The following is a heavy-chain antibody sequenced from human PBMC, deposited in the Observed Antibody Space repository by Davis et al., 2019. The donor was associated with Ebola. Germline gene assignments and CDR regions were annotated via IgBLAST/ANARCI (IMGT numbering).Heavy chain of an antibody. CDR3: AREIAAALDY. CDR1: GGSIRSYY. CDR2: IYYSGST. D-gene: IGHD6-13*01. Sequence: SETLSLTCTVSGGSIRSYYWGWIRQPPGKGLEWIGSIYYSGSTYYNPSLKSRVTISVDTSKNQFSLKLSSVTAADTAVYYCAREIAAALDYWGQGTLVTVSS. V-gene: IGHV4-39*02. J-gene: IGHJ4*02.